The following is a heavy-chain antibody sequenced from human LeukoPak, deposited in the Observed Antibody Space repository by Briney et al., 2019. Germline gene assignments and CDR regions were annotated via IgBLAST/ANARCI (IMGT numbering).Heavy chain of an antibody. D-gene: IGHD2-21*02. Sequence: PGGSLRLSCAASGFTFSSYAMSWVRQAPGKGLEWVSAISGSGGSTYYADSVKGRFTISRDNSKNTLYLQMNSLRAEDTAVYYCAKDAVSGGGDFHPPFDYWGQGTLVTVSS. CDR2: ISGSGGST. J-gene: IGHJ4*02. CDR3: AKDAVSGGGDFHPPFDY. CDR1: GFTFSSYA. V-gene: IGHV3-23*01.